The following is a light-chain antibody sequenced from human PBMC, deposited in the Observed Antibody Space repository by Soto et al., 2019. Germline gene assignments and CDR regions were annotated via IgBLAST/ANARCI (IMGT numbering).Light chain of an antibody. Sequence: DIQMTQSPSFLSASVGDRVTITCRASQSISYSLNWYQHKPGKAPKLLIYAASHLQSGVPSRFSGSGSGTDFTLTISNLQAEDFATYSCHQSYSTSWAFGQGTKV. CDR1: QSISYS. CDR2: AAS. J-gene: IGKJ1*01. V-gene: IGKV1-39*01. CDR3: HQSYSTSWA.